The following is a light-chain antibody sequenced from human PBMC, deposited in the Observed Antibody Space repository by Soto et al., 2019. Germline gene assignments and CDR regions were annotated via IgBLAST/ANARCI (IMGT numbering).Light chain of an antibody. CDR1: QNINKY. Sequence: DIQMTQSPSSLSASVGDRVTNTCRASQNINKYLNWYQQKPGKAPRLLIYAASSLQSGAPSRFRGGGSGTDFTLTISSLQAEDFATYFCQQSHSPPDTFGQGTKLEIK. CDR3: QQSHSPPDT. CDR2: AAS. J-gene: IGKJ2*01. V-gene: IGKV1-39*01.